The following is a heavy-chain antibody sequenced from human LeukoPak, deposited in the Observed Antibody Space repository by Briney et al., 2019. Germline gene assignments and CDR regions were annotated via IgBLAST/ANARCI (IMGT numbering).Heavy chain of an antibody. CDR1: GYTFTGYY. CDR2: IVVGSSNT. Sequence: ASVKVSCKASGYTFTGYYMHWVRQTRGQRLEWIGWIVVGSSNTDYTQKFQERVTITRDMSTGTAYMELSSLRSEGTAVYYCAARPGGYASFDIWGQGTMVTVSS. V-gene: IGHV1-58*02. J-gene: IGHJ3*02. CDR3: AARPGGYASFDI. D-gene: IGHD3-16*01.